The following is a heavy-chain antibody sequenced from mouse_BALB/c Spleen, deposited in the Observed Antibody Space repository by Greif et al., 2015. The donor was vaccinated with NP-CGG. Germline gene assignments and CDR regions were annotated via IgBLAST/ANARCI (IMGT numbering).Heavy chain of an antibody. CDR1: GYTFTSYV. Sequence: VQLQQPGPELVKPGASVEMSCKASGYTFTSYVMHWVKQKPGQGLEWIGYINPYNDGTKYNEKFKGKATPTSDKSSSTAYMELSSLTSEDSAVYYCAKGGYDGSSFDYWGQGTTLTVSS. CDR3: AKGGYDGSSFDY. CDR2: INPYNDGT. D-gene: IGHD1-1*01. V-gene: IGHV1-14*01. J-gene: IGHJ2*01.